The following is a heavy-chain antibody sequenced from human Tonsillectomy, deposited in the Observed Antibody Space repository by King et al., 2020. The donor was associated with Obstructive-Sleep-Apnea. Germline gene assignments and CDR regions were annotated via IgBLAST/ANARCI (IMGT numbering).Heavy chain of an antibody. CDR1: GFTFSSYS. D-gene: IGHD3-22*01. CDR2: ISSSSSYI. CDR3: AGHYYDSSGYYSRDYYYYGMDV. V-gene: IGHV3-21*01. Sequence: VQLVVSGGGLVKPGGSLRLSCAASGFTFSSYSMNWVRQAPGKGLEWVSSISSSSSYIYYADSVKGRFTISRDNAKKSLYLKMNSLRAEDTAVYYCAGHYYDSSGYYSRDYYYYGMDVWGQGTTVTVSS. J-gene: IGHJ6*02.